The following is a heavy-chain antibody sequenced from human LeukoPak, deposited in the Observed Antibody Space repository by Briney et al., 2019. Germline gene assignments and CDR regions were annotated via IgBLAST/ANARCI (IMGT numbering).Heavy chain of an antibody. J-gene: IGHJ4*02. D-gene: IGHD6-13*01. CDR3: AKDWVAAVGYFDY. CDR1: GGTFSGYY. Sequence: SETLSLTCAVYGGTFSGYYWSWIRQPPGKGLEGIGEINHSGSTNYNPSLKSRVTISVDTSKNQFSLKLSSVTAADTAVYYCAKDWVAAVGYFDYWGQGTLVTVSS. V-gene: IGHV4-34*01. CDR2: INHSGST.